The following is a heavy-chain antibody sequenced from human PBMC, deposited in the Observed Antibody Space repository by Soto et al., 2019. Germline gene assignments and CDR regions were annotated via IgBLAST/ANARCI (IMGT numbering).Heavy chain of an antibody. Sequence: QVHLEQSGAEMKKPGTSVKVSCKASGGSFSTNEIDWVRQAPGQGLEWMGGIIPFLGSADYAQKFQDRVTITADESTSTAYLELSSLRSEDSAVYYCAGTQFDTSGYYPSGLELWGQGTLVTVAS. D-gene: IGHD3-22*01. J-gene: IGHJ4*02. V-gene: IGHV1-69*01. CDR3: AGTQFDTSGYYPSGLEL. CDR1: GGSFSTNE. CDR2: IIPFLGSA.